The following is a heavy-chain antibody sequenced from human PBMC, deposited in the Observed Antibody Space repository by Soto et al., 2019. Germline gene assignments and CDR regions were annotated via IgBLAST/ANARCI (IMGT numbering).Heavy chain of an antibody. CDR1: GGSGSSGSYY. CDR2: IYYSGST. CDR3: ERGVTSGSYTYYSHCCMEC. Sequence: AETLSLTCTVSGGSGSSGSYYWGWIRQPPGKGLEWIGYIYYSGSTNYNPSLKSRVTISVDTSKNRFSLKLSSVTAADTAVYYCERGVTSGSYTYYSHCCMECWGQG. D-gene: IGHD1-26*01. J-gene: IGHJ6*02. V-gene: IGHV4-61*01.